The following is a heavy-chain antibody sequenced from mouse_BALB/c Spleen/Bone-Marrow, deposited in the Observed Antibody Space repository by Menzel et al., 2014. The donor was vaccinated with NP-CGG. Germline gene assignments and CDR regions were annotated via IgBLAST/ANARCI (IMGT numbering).Heavy chain of an antibody. CDR3: ARQTLYNYDSWFAY. CDR2: INSNGGST. J-gene: IGHJ3*01. Sequence: EVKLVESGGGLVKLGGSLKLSCAASGFTFSSYYMSWVRQTPEKRLELVAAINSNGGSTYYPDTVKGRFTISSDNAKNTLYLQMSSLKSEYTALYFCARQTLYNYDSWFAYWGQGTLVTVSA. V-gene: IGHV5-6-2*01. CDR1: GFTFSSYY. D-gene: IGHD2-12*01.